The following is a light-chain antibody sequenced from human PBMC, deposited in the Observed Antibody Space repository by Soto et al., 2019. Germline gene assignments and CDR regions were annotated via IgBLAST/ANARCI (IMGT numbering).Light chain of an antibody. J-gene: IGKJ1*01. V-gene: IGKV1-9*01. Sequence: DIQLTQSPSFLSASVGDRVTITCRASQDVSSYLTWYQQKPGKAPKLLIYAASTLQRGVPSRFSGSGSGTDFTLTISSLQPEDFATYYCQQLNSYPRTFGQGTKVEIK. CDR1: QDVSSY. CDR3: QQLNSYPRT. CDR2: AAS.